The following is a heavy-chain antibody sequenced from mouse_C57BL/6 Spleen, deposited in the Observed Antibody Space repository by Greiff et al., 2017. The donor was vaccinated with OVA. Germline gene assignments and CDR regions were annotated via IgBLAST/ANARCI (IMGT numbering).Heavy chain of an antibody. CDR2: INPSSGYT. CDR1: GYTFTSYT. Sequence: QVQLKESGAELARPGASVKMSCKASGYTFTSYTMHWVKQRPGQGLEWIGYINPSSGYTKYNQKFKDKATLTADKSSSTAYMQLSSLTSEDSAVYYCARSGTWGGYFDVWGTGTTVTVSS. V-gene: IGHV1-4*01. D-gene: IGHD3-3*01. CDR3: ARSGTWGGYFDV. J-gene: IGHJ1*03.